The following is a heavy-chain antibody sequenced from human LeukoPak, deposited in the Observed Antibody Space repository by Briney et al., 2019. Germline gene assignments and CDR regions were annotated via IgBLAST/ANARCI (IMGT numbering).Heavy chain of an antibody. V-gene: IGHV3-48*04. D-gene: IGHD1-26*01. CDR1: EFTFSSYS. Sequence: PGGSLRLSCAASEFTFSSYSMNWVRQAPGKGLEWVSFISSSSSTIYYADSVKGRFTISRDNAKNSLYLQMNSLRAEDTAVYYCARDRGGSYFAIDYWGQGTLVTVSS. CDR3: ARDRGGSYFAIDY. CDR2: ISSSSSTI. J-gene: IGHJ4*02.